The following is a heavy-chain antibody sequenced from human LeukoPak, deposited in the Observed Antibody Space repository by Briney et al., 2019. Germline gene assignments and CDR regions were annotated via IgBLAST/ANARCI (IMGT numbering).Heavy chain of an antibody. CDR3: ARDIAPGAAAGHY. J-gene: IGHJ4*02. D-gene: IGHD6-13*01. CDR2: ISAYNGNT. V-gene: IGHV1-18*01. Sequence: ASVKVSCKVSGYTLTELSMHWVRQAPGQGLEWMGWISAYNGNTNYAQKLQGRVTMTTDTSTSTAYMELRSLRSDDTAVYYCARDIAPGAAAGHYWGQGTLVTVSS. CDR1: GYTLTELS.